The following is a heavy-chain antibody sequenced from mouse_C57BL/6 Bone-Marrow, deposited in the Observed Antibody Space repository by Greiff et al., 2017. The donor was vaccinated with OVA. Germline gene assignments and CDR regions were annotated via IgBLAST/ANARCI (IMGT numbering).Heavy chain of an antibody. Sequence: EVQLVESEGGLVQPGSSMKLSCTASGFTFSDYYMAWVRQVPEKGLEWVANINYDGSSTYYLDSLKSRFIISRDNAKNILYLQMSSLKSEDTATYYCARDDGSSYGVAYWGQGTLVTVSA. J-gene: IGHJ3*01. CDR3: ARDDGSSYGVAY. V-gene: IGHV5-16*01. D-gene: IGHD1-1*01. CDR1: GFTFSDYY. CDR2: INYDGSST.